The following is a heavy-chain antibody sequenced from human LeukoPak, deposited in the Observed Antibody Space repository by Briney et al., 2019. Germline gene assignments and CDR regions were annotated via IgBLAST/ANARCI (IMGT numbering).Heavy chain of an antibody. CDR1: GFTFSSYW. CDR3: ARDQSDYYDSSGYSPFDY. D-gene: IGHD3-22*01. V-gene: IGHV3-7*01. J-gene: IGHJ4*02. Sequence: GGSLRLSCAASGFTFSSYWMSWVRQAPGKGLEWVANIKQDGSEKYYVDSVKGRFTISRDNAKNSLYLQMNSLRAEDTAVYYCARDQSDYYDSSGYSPFDYWGQGTLVTVSS. CDR2: IKQDGSEK.